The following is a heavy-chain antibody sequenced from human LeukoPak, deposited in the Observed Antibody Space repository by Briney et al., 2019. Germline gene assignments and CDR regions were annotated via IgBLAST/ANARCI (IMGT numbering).Heavy chain of an antibody. J-gene: IGHJ4*02. Sequence: SETLSLTCTVSGGSISSSNYYWGWIRQPPGKGLECIGTIYYSGSTYYSPSLKSRLTISVDTSKNQFSLKLSSVTAADTAVYYCARLYYDVLTGYFYYFDYWGQGTLVTVSS. D-gene: IGHD3-9*01. CDR3: ARLYYDVLTGYFYYFDY. CDR2: IYYSGST. CDR1: GGSISSSNYY. V-gene: IGHV4-39*01.